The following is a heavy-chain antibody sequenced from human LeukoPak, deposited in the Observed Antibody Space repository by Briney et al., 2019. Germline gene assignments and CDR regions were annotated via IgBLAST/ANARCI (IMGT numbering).Heavy chain of an antibody. J-gene: IGHJ4*02. CDR2: ISSSSSYI. CDR3: ARGFSVTATSPIDY. D-gene: IGHD2-21*02. Sequence: GGSLRLSCAASGFTFSSYSMNWVRQAPGKGLEWVSSISSSSSYIYYADSVKGRFTISRDNAKNSLYLQMNSLRAEDTAVYYCARGFSVTATSPIDYWGQGTLVTVSS. V-gene: IGHV3-21*04. CDR1: GFTFSSYS.